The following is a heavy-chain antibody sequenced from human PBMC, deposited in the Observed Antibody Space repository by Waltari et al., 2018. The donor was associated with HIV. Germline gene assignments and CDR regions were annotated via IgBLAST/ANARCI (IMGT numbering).Heavy chain of an antibody. V-gene: IGHV3-48*02. CDR1: GFTFSYYA. CDR2: ISSKSSTI. D-gene: IGHD2-8*01. Sequence: EVQLVESGGGLVQPGGSPRLSCVASGFTFSYYAMNWVRQAPGKGLEWGSYISSKSSTIDHADSVKGRFTISRDNAKNSLYLQMNSLRDDDTAVYYCVRVGTSFDYWGQGTLVTVSS. J-gene: IGHJ4*02. CDR3: VRVGTSFDY.